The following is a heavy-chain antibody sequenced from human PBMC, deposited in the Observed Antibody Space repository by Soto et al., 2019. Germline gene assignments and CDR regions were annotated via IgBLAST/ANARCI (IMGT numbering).Heavy chain of an antibody. CDR1: GGSISSGGYS. D-gene: IGHD7-27*01. V-gene: IGHV4-30-2*01. CDR2: IYHSGST. CDR3: ARGWGKVYFDY. J-gene: IGHJ4*02. Sequence: SETLSLTCAFSGGSISSGGYSWNWIRQPPGKGLEWIGYIYHSGSTLYNPSLKSRVTISVDKSKNQFSLKLTSVTAADTAVYYCARGWGKVYFDYWGQGTLVTVSS.